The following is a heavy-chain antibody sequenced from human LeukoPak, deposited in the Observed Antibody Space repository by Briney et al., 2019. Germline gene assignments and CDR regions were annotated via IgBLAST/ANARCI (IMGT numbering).Heavy chain of an antibody. CDR2: ISGSGGST. Sequence: GGSLRLSCAASGFTFSSYAMSWVRQAPGKGLEWVSAISGSGGSTYYADSVKGRFTISRDNSKNTLYLQMNSLRAEGTAVYYCAKDGGGCYSYFDYWGQGTLVTVSS. V-gene: IGHV3-23*01. CDR1: GFTFSSYA. J-gene: IGHJ4*02. D-gene: IGHD4-11*01. CDR3: AKDGGGCYSYFDY.